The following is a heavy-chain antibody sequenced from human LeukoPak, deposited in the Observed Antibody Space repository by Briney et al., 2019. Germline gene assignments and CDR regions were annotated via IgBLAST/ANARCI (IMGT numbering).Heavy chain of an antibody. CDR3: AREMYYYDSSGYPAAFDI. Sequence: SVKVSCKASGGTFSSYTISLVRQAPGQGLEWMGRIIPILGIANYAQKFQGRVTITADKSTSTAYMELSSLRSEDTAVYYCAREMYYYDSSGYPAAFDIWGQGTMVTVSS. CDR1: GGTFSSYT. D-gene: IGHD3-22*01. J-gene: IGHJ3*02. V-gene: IGHV1-69*04. CDR2: IIPILGIA.